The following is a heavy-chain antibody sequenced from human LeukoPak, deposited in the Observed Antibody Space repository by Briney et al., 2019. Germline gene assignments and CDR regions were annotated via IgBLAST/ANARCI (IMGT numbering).Heavy chain of an antibody. CDR2: IQYDGSNK. J-gene: IGHJ4*02. Sequence: GGSLRLSCAASGFTFSSYGMHWVRQAPGKGLEWVAFIQYDGSNKYYADSVKGRFTISRDNSKNTLYLQMNSLRGEDTAVYYCAREGIAAAGTGIAVAGFFDYWGQGTLVTVSS. CDR1: GFTFSSYG. V-gene: IGHV3-30*02. CDR3: AREGIAAAGTGIAVAGFFDY. D-gene: IGHD6-13*01.